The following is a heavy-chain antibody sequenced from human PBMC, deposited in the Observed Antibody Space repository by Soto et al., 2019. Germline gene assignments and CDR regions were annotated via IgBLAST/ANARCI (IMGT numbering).Heavy chain of an antibody. CDR2: MNHRGSA. CDR3: ARRAPSGYES. V-gene: IGHV4-34*01. Sequence: QVPLQQWGAGLLKPSETLSLTCAVYGGSFRDYYWSWIRQPPGKGLEWIGEMNHRGSANYKPSLKSRVTISVDTSKNQFSLKLSSVTAADTAVYYCARRAPSGYESRGQGTLVTVSS. CDR1: GGSFRDYY. J-gene: IGHJ4*02. D-gene: IGHD5-12*01.